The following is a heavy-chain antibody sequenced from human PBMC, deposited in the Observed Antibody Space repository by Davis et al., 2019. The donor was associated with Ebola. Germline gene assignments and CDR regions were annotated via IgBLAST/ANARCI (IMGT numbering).Heavy chain of an antibody. CDR1: GGSISSYY. Sequence: SETLSLTCTVSGGSISSYYWSWIRQPPGKGLEWIGYIYYSGSTNYNPSLKSRVTISVDTSKNQFSLKLSSVTAADTAVYYCARGGYSYGEMEYYYGMDVWGQGTTVTVSS. D-gene: IGHD5-18*01. CDR3: ARGGYSYGEMEYYYGMDV. V-gene: IGHV4-59*01. J-gene: IGHJ6*02. CDR2: IYYSGST.